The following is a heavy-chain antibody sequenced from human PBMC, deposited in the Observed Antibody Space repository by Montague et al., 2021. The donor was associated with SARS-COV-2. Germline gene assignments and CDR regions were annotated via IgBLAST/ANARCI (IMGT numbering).Heavy chain of an antibody. CDR1: GGSISPYY. CDR3: ARWGEYYDSPYYYYAMDV. J-gene: IGHJ6*02. D-gene: IGHD3-3*01. V-gene: IGHV4-59*12. Sequence: SETLSLTCTGSGGSISPYYWSWIRQSPGKGLECIGYTSYSGSTDYNPSLKSRVTISIDTSKNQFSLKLSSVTAADTAVYYCARWGEYYDSPYYYYAMDVWGQGTTVTVSS. CDR2: TSYSGST.